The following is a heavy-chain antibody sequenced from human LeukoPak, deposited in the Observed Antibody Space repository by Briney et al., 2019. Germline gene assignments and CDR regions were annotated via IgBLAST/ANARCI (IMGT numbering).Heavy chain of an antibody. CDR3: ATRIRQWLVRGGSWFDP. V-gene: IGHV4-34*01. J-gene: IGHJ5*02. CDR1: GGSFSGYY. Sequence: KSSETLSLTCAVYGGSFSGYYWSWIRQPPGKGLEWIGEINHSGSTNYNPSLKSRVTISVDTSKSQFSLKLSSVTAADTAVYYCATRIRQWLVRGGSWFDPWGQGTLVTVSS. CDR2: INHSGST. D-gene: IGHD6-19*01.